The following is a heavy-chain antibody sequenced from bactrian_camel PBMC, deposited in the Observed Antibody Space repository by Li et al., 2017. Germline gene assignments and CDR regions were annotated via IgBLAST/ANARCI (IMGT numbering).Heavy chain of an antibody. Sequence: VQLVESGGDSVQAGGSLRLSCEASGFSFSAYAMSWVRQAPRGVLERVSSINSGGDITNYADSVKGRFTISRDNAKNTLYLQMDRLKSEDTAMYYCAADISPGTICSAATQILAFQYRGQGTQVTVS. J-gene: IGHJ4*01. CDR3: AADISPGTICSAATQILAFQY. V-gene: IGHV3S42*01. CDR1: GFSFSAYA. D-gene: IGHD2*01. CDR2: INSGGDIT.